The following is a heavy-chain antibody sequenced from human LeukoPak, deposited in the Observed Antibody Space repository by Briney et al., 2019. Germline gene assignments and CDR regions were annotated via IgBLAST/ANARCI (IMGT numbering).Heavy chain of an antibody. D-gene: IGHD4-17*01. V-gene: IGHV3-48*02. J-gene: IGHJ4*02. CDR3: ARGETAVTSYPHF. CDR2: ISISSSTI. CDR1: GFTFSNYA. Sequence: GGSLKLSCAASGFTFSNYAMNWVRQAPGKGLEWLSYISISSSTIYYADSVKGRFTISRDNAKKTLFLQMNSLRDEDTAVYYCARGETAVTSYPHFWGQGTLVTVSS.